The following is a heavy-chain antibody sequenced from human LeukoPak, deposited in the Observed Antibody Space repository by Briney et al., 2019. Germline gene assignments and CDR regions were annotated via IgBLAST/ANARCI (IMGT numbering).Heavy chain of an antibody. CDR2: IYSGGST. J-gene: IGHJ4*02. Sequence: GGSLRLSCAASGFTVSSNYMSWVRQAPGRGLEWVSVIYSGGSTYYADSVKGRFTISRDNSKNTLYLQMNSLRAEDTAVYYCARERRWPQPEYYFDYWGQGTLVTVSS. V-gene: IGHV3-53*01. CDR3: ARERRWPQPEYYFDY. CDR1: GFTVSSNY. D-gene: IGHD5-24*01.